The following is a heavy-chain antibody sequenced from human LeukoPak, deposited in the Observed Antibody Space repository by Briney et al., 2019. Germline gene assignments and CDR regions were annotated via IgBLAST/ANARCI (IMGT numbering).Heavy chain of an antibody. CDR1: GYTFTAYY. CDR3: ARDTSEHDYSGFGY. V-gene: IGHV1-2*02. Sequence: ASVKVSCKASGYTFTAYYIHWVRQAPGQGLEWMGWINPNTGATHHAQKFLGRVTLTRDTSISTAYMELSRLIDDTAVYYCARDTSEHDYSGFGYWGQGTLVTVSS. J-gene: IGHJ4*02. CDR2: INPNTGAT. D-gene: IGHD4-23*01.